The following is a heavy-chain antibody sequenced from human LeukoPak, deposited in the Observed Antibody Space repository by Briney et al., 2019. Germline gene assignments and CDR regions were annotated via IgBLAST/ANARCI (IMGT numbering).Heavy chain of an antibody. Sequence: GGSLRLSCAASGFTFNSYGIHWVRQASGKGLEWVGRIRSKANSYATAYAASVKGRFTISRDDSKNTAYLQMNSLKTEDTAVYYCTTYGDYVYWGQGTLVTVSS. V-gene: IGHV3-73*01. CDR2: IRSKANSYAT. CDR3: TTYGDYVY. D-gene: IGHD4-17*01. CDR1: GFTFNSYG. J-gene: IGHJ4*02.